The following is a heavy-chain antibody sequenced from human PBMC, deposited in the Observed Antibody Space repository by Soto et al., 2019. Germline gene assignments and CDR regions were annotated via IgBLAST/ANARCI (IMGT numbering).Heavy chain of an antibody. D-gene: IGHD2-15*01. CDR2: ISGSGGST. V-gene: IGHV3-23*01. J-gene: IGHJ4*02. CDR3: ATYGYCSGGSCLQVGY. CDR1: GFTFSSYA. Sequence: GSLRLSCAASGFTFSSYAMSWVRQAPGKGLEWVSAISGSGGSTYYADSVKGRFTISRDNSKNTLYLQMNSLRAEDTAVYYCATYGYCSGGSCLQVGYWGQGTLVTVSS.